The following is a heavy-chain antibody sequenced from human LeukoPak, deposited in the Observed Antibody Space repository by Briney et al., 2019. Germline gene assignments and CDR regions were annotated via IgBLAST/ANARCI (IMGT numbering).Heavy chain of an antibody. J-gene: IGHJ4*02. D-gene: IGHD6-19*01. CDR1: GYTFTSYG. Sequence: ASVKVSCKASGYTFTSYGISWVRQAPGQGLEWMGWISAYNGNTNYAQKLQGRVTMTTDTSTSTAYMELRSLRSDDTAVYYCARGNEVPGYSSGWYVDWGQGTLVTVSS. V-gene: IGHV1-18*01. CDR2: ISAYNGNT. CDR3: ARGNEVPGYSSGWYVD.